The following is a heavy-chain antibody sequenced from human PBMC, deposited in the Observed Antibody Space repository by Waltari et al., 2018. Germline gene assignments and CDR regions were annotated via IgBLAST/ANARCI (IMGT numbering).Heavy chain of an antibody. J-gene: IGHJ4*02. D-gene: IGHD1-26*01. CDR2: IYTSGST. V-gene: IGHV4-61*02. Sequence: QVQLQESGPGLVKPSQTLSLTCTVSGGSISSGSYYWSWIRQPAGKGLEWIGRIYTSGSTNYNPSLKSRVTISVDTSKNQFSLKLSSVTAADTAVYYCVKWELRKGVDYWGQGTLVTVSS. CDR1: GGSISSGSYY. CDR3: VKWELRKGVDY.